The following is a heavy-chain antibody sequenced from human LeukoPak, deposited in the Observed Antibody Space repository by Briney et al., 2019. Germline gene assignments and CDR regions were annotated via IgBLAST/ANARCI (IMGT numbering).Heavy chain of an antibody. CDR2: ISRRSESI. D-gene: IGHD1-26*01. J-gene: IGHJ4*02. V-gene: IGHV3-21*06. Sequence: GGSLRLYCAASGFTFSSYSMNWVRQVPGEGLEWVSSISRRSESISYADSVKGRFTISRDNAKSSLYLQINSLRAEDTAVYYCAVVGALYYFDYWGQGTLVTVSS. CDR1: GFTFSSYS. CDR3: AVVGALYYFDY.